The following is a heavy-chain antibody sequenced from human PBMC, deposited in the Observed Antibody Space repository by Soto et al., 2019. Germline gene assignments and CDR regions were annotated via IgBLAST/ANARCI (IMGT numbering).Heavy chain of an antibody. CDR2: IIPNFDTP. Sequence: QVQLVQSGAEVKKPGSSVKLSCKASGDSFNTFAVTWVRQAPGQGLEWMGGIIPNFDTPNYPQKFQGRVTIIADKSTSTPYMELSSLRSEDTAVYYCARPYYDSSGYYLWYFDYWGQGTLVTVSS. D-gene: IGHD3-22*01. V-gene: IGHV1-69*06. CDR3: ARPYYDSSGYYLWYFDY. J-gene: IGHJ4*02. CDR1: GDSFNTFA.